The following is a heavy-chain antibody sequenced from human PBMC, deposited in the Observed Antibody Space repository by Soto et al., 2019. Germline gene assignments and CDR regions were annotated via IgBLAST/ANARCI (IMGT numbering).Heavy chain of an antibody. J-gene: IGHJ4*02. V-gene: IGHV1-8*01. CDR2: MNPSSGNT. D-gene: IGHD3-22*01. Sequence: ASVKVCCKASGYTFNSYDINWVRQATGQGLEWMGWMNPSSGNTKFSQKFQGRVTITRDTSASTAYMELRGLRSEDTAVYYCAILGTYYFDNSDNYFDFWGQGTLVTVSS. CDR1: GYTFNSYD. CDR3: AILGTYYFDNSDNYFDF.